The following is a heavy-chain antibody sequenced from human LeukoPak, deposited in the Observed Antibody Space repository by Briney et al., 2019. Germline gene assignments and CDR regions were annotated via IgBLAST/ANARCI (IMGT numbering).Heavy chain of an antibody. V-gene: IGHV3-48*04. CDR1: GYTFIDYS. Sequence: GGSLRLSCAASGYTFIDYSMNWVRQAPGKGLEWISYVGISSGNTKYADSVKGRFTISGDSANNSVFLQMNSLRVEDTAVYYWATDHRYRLDNWGQGTLVTVS. J-gene: IGHJ4*03. CDR2: VGISSGNT. CDR3: ATDHRYRLDN. D-gene: IGHD1-26*01.